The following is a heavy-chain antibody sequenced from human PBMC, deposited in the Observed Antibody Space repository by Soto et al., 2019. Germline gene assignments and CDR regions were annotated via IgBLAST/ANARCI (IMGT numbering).Heavy chain of an antibody. Sequence: QVQLQESGPGLVKPSETLSLTCTVSGGSIRSNYWSWMRQPPGKGLEWIGYIHYSGNSNYNPSLKSRVTISVDTSKNQISLKLSSVTAVDTAVYYCAREVELRATYFDYWGQGTLVTVSP. CDR3: AREVELRATYFDY. D-gene: IGHD1-7*01. CDR1: GGSIRSNY. V-gene: IGHV4-59*01. CDR2: IHYSGNS. J-gene: IGHJ4*02.